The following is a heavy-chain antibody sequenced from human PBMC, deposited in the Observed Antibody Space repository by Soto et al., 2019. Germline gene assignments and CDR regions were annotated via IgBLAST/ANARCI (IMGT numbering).Heavy chain of an antibody. CDR1: GFTFSSYG. CDR3: ARSPGVVGAPKALFDY. J-gene: IGHJ4*02. CDR2: IWYDGSNK. V-gene: IGHV3-33*01. Sequence: QVQLVESGGGVVQPGRSLRLSCAASGFTFSSYGMHWVRQAPGKGLEWVAVIWYDGSNKYYADSVKGRFTISRDNSKNTLYLQMHSLRAEETAVYYCARSPGVVGAPKALFDYWGQGTLVTVSS. D-gene: IGHD1-26*01.